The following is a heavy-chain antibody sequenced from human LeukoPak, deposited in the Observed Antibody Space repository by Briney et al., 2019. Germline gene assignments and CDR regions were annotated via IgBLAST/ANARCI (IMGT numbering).Heavy chain of an antibody. J-gene: IGHJ4*02. V-gene: IGHV1-46*01. CDR3: ARVGLRSYPPYYFDS. CDR2: INPSGGST. Sequence: ASVKVSCKASGYTFTSYYMHWVRQAPGQGLEWMGIINPSGGSTSYAQKFQGRVTMTRDTSTSTVYMELSSLRSEDTAVYYCARVGLRSYPPYYFDSWGQGTLVTVSS. CDR1: GYTFTSYY. D-gene: IGHD1-26*01.